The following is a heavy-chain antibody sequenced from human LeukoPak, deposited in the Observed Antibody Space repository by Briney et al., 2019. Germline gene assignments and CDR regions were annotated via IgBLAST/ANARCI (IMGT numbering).Heavy chain of an antibody. D-gene: IGHD1-14*01. CDR3: AKDCHPARTDRYYFDY. V-gene: IGHV3-30*18. CDR1: AFTFRTYG. Sequence: GRSLRLSCAASAFTFRTYGMHWVRQAPGKGLEWVAVISYDANNKYYADSVKGRFTISRDNSKNTLYLQMNSLRAEDTAVYYCAKDCHPARTDRYYFDYWGQGTLVTVSS. CDR2: ISYDANNK. J-gene: IGHJ4*02.